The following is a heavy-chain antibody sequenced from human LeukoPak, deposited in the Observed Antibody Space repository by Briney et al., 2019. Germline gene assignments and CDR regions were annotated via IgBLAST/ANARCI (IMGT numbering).Heavy chain of an antibody. V-gene: IGHV1-46*01. J-gene: IGHJ4*02. CDR3: ARDIYTSGSLGY. CDR1: GYSFTSYY. Sequence: GASVKVSCKASGYSFTSYYIHWVRQAPGQGLEWMGIINPSGGSTSYAPKFQGRVTMTRDTSTSTVHMELSSLRSEDTAVYYCARDIYTSGSLGYWGQGTLVTVSS. CDR2: INPSGGST. D-gene: IGHD3-10*01.